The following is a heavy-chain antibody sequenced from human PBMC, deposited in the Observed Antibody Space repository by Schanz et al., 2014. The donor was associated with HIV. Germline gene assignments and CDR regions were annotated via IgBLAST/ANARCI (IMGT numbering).Heavy chain of an antibody. CDR2: VPYDGSNE. CDR3: ARGPYSSGWAGFDY. Sequence: VQMLESGGGLAQPGGSLRLSCEASGFTFRSYGMHWVRQAPGKGLEWVAIVPYDGSNEYYADSVRGRFTASRDNSKNTLYLQMNNLRVEDTAVYYCARGPYSSGWAGFDYWGQGTLATVSS. V-gene: IGHV3-30*02. J-gene: IGHJ4*02. CDR1: GFTFRSYG. D-gene: IGHD6-19*01.